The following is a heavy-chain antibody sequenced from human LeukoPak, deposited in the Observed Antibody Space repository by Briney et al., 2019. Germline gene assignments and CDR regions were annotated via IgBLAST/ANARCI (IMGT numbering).Heavy chain of an antibody. Sequence: WETLSLTCTVSVGSICSHYWSWFRQTPGERPEWIAFIYYSWTTNYNPSLKGRVTISIASSKNQFSLKLSSVTAADTAIYYCARGTGFYDSSGHYYWGYFDSWGQGTLVPVSS. CDR2: IYYSWTT. V-gene: IGHV4-59*11. J-gene: IGHJ4*02. CDR3: ARGTGFYDSSGHYYWGYFDS. D-gene: IGHD3-22*01. CDR1: VGSICSHY.